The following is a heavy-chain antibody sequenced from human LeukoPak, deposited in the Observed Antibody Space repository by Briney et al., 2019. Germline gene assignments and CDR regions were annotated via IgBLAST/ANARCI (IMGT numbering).Heavy chain of an antibody. D-gene: IGHD3-10*01. CDR2: ISYDGTNK. CDR1: GFTFSNYA. Sequence: GGSLRLSCAASGFTFSNYAIHWIRQGPGKGLKWVAIISYDGTNKYYADSVKGRFSISRDNSKNTLYLQMNSLRPEDTAVYYCARAVGFGEAYGMDVWGQGTTVTVSS. CDR3: ARAVGFGEAYGMDV. J-gene: IGHJ6*02. V-gene: IGHV3-30*03.